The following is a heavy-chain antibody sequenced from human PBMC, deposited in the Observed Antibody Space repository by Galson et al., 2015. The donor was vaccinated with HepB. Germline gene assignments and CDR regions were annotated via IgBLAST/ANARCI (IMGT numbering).Heavy chain of an antibody. CDR3: ARGAFVVVIDSIQNNWYFDL. CDR1: GYTFSSYS. Sequence: SVKVSCKASGYTFSSYSITWVRQAPGQGLEWMGWINTYNRNTDHARKLQGRVTMTTDTSTSTAFMGLRSLRSDDTAVYYCARGAFVVVIDSIQNNWYFDLWGRGTPVTVSS. V-gene: IGHV1-18*01. CDR2: INTYNRNT. J-gene: IGHJ2*01. D-gene: IGHD2-15*01.